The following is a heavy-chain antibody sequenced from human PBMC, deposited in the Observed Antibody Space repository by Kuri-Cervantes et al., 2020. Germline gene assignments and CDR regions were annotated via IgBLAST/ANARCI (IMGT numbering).Heavy chain of an antibody. CDR1: GYTFTGYY. D-gene: IGHD3-10*01. V-gene: IGHV1-2*04. CDR2: INPNSGGT. CDR3: ARGDYYGSGSYTVGY. Sequence: ASVKVSCRASGYTFTGYYMHWVRQAPGQGLEWMGWINPNSGGTNYAQKFQGWVTMTRDTSISTAYMELSSLRSEDTAVYYCARGDYYGSGSYTVGYWGQGTLVTVSS. J-gene: IGHJ4*02.